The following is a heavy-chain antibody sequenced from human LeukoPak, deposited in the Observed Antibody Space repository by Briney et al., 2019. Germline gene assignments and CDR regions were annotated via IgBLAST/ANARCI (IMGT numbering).Heavy chain of an antibody. D-gene: IGHD2-15*01. J-gene: IGHJ5*02. CDR3: ARDVGRFCTRGSCFSDA. Sequence: GRSLRLSCAVSGLQFNTYWISWIRPAPGKGRQWLGSIKEDGSETYYVGSLKGRLTISRDNAKNSSFLEMSSLGVEDTAVYYCARDVGRFCTRGSCFSDAWGQGTLVTVSS. CDR2: IKEDGSET. CDR1: GLQFNTYW. V-gene: IGHV3-7*05.